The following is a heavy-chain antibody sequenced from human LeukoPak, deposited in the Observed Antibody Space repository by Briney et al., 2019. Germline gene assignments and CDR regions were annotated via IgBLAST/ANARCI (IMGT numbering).Heavy chain of an antibody. CDR3: ARHTLWRFDY. V-gene: IGHV3-23*01. Sequence: PGGSLRLSCAGSGFTFSDSAMSWVRQAPGRGLEWVSGISGSGEKTYYADSVKGRFTISRDNAKNLVYLQINSLRAEDTAVYFCARHTLWRFDYWGQGALVTVSS. J-gene: IGHJ4*02. CDR1: GFTFSDSA. D-gene: IGHD1-1*01. CDR2: ISGSGEKT.